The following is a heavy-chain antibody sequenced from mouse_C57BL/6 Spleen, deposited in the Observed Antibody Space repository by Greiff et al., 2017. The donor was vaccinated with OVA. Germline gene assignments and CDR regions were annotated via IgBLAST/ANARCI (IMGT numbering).Heavy chain of an antibody. CDR3: ATGTGDYFDY. D-gene: IGHD4-1*01. V-gene: IGHV1-7*01. J-gene: IGHJ2*01. CDR1: GYTFTSYW. Sequence: VQLQQSGAELAKPGASVKLSCKASGYTFTSYWMHWVKQRPGQGLEWIGYINPSSGYTKYNQKFKDKATLTADKSYSTAYMQLSSRTYEDSAVYYCATGTGDYFDYWGQGTTLTVSS. CDR2: INPSSGYT.